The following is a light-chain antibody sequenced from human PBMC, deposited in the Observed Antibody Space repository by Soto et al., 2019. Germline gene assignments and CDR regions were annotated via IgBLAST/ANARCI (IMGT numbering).Light chain of an antibody. J-gene: IGKJ5*01. CDR1: QNLSRKF. CDR2: GAF. CDR3: EQYGSSPH. V-gene: IGKV3-20*01. Sequence: EIVLTQSPGTLSLSPGERTTLSCRASQNLSRKFLALYQQKPGQSPRLLIYGAFYRATGIPDRFIGSGSGTDFTLTISSLEPEDLAVYYCEQYGSSPHFGQGTRLYIK.